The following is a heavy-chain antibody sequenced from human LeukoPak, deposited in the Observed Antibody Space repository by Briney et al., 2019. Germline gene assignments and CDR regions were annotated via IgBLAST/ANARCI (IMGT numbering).Heavy chain of an antibody. CDR2: FYSGGSR. V-gene: IGHV3-53*01. CDR3: ARVSRGYDADEFDY. Sequence: GGSLRLSCAASGFTVSSNYMSWVRQAPGKGLEWVSVFYSGGSRYYADSVKGRLTISRDNAKNALYLQMNSLRDEDTALYYCARVSRGYDADEFDYWGQGTLVTVSS. D-gene: IGHD3-10*01. CDR1: GFTVSSNY. J-gene: IGHJ4*02.